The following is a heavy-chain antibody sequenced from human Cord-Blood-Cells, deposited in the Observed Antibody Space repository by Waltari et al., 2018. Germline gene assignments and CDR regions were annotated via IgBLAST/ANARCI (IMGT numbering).Heavy chain of an antibody. V-gene: IGHV3-30*18. CDR3: AKGELGDYFDY. D-gene: IGHD7-27*01. CDR2: ISYDGSKK. J-gene: IGHJ4*02. Sequence: QVQLVESGGGVVQPGRSLRPSCAASGFTFSSYGMPWARQAPGKGLEWVAVISYDGSKKYYADSVKGRFTISRDNSKNTLYLQMNSLRAEDTAVYYCAKGELGDYFDYWGQGTLVTVSS. CDR1: GFTFSSYG.